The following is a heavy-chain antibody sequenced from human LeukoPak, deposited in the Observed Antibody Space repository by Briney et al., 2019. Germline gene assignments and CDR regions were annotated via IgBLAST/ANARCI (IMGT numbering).Heavy chain of an antibody. CDR1: GFTFSRYA. CDR2: ISGSDTST. CDR3: ARGYLLRYDAFDI. J-gene: IGHJ3*02. Sequence: GGSLRLSCAASGFTFSRYAMSWVRQAPGKGLEWVAGISGSDTSTYYADSVKGRFTLSRDNSKNTLYLQMNSLRAEDTAVYYCARGYLLRYDAFDIWGQGTMVTVSS. D-gene: IGHD3-16*01. V-gene: IGHV3-23*01.